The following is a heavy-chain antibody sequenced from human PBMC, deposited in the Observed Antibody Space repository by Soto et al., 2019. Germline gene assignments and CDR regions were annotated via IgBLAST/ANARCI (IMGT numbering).Heavy chain of an antibody. CDR2: IYYGGST. Sequence: SETLSLTCSVSGGSISSYYWNWIRQPPGKGLEWIGFIYYGGSTNYNPSLKSRVTISMDTSKNQFSLKLSSVAAADTAVYYCAKEEGIGFHDWGQGTLVNVSS. V-gene: IGHV4-59*01. D-gene: IGHD2-21*01. J-gene: IGHJ4*02. CDR1: GGSISSYY. CDR3: AKEEGIGFHD.